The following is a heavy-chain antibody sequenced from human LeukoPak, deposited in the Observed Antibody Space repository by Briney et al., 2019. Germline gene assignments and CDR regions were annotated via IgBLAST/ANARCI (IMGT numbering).Heavy chain of an antibody. CDR3: ARDDVYGSGRAHL. J-gene: IGHJ5*02. V-gene: IGHV3-11*01. Sequence: PGGSLRLSCVGSGFALSDHYMSWIRRAPGKGLEWLSYISSTGSNKYYADSVKGRFTISRDNANNSVYLQLNSLRVEDSAVYYCARDDVYGSGRAHLWGQGPLVSVSS. D-gene: IGHD3-10*01. CDR1: GFALSDHY. CDR2: ISSTGSNK.